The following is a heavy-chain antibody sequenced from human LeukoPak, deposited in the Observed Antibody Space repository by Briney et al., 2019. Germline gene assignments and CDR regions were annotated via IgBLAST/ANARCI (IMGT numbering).Heavy chain of an antibody. V-gene: IGHV4-61*01. CDR2: IYEGGSA. CDR1: GGSFSSASYY. D-gene: IGHD3-10*01. J-gene: IGHJ4*02. CDR3: ARGLYRSRLWFGEFDY. Sequence: NPSQTLSLTCTVSGGSFSSASYYWSWIRQPPGKGLEWIGYIYEGGSANYNPSLRSRVTISLDTSKNQFSLKLTSVTAADTAMYYCARGLYRSRLWFGEFDYWGQGTLVTVSS.